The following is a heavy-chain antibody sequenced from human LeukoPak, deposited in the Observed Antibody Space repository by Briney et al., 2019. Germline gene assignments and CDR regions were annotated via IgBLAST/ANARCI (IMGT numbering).Heavy chain of an antibody. CDR2: IYYSGST. CDR1: GGSISSYY. V-gene: IGHV4-59*01. J-gene: IGHJ5*02. CDR3: ARAIIAAAGKGVRFDP. Sequence: SETLSLTCTVSGGSISSYYWSWIRQPPGKGLEWIGYIYYSGSTNYNPSLKSRVTISVDTSKNQFSLKLSSVTAADTAVYYCARAIIAAAGKGVRFDPWGQGTLVTVSS. D-gene: IGHD6-13*01.